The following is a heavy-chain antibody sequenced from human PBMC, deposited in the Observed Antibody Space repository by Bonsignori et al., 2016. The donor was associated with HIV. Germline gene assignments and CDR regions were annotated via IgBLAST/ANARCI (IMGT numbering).Heavy chain of an antibody. J-gene: IGHJ5*02. CDR1: GDTFSSYT. Sequence: QVQLVQSGAEVKKPGSSVKVSCKASGDTFSSYTISWVRQAPGQGLEWMGRIIPMIGRANHAQKFQGRLTITADKSTRTAYMELTSLTSEDSAIYYCARQQELVLSSYYFDPWGQGTLV. CDR3: ARQQELVLSSYYFDP. D-gene: IGHD3-10*01. V-gene: IGHV1-69*02. CDR2: IIPMIGRA.